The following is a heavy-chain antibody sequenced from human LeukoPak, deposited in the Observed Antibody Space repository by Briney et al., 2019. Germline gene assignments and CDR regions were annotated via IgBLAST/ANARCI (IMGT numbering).Heavy chain of an antibody. J-gene: IGHJ4*02. V-gene: IGHV4-4*07. Sequence: SETLSLTCTVSGDSISNYYWSWIRQPAGKGLEWIGRIYSSGSTNYNPSLKSRVTMSVDTFKNQFSLKLSSVTAADTAVYYCARVSLVRVAPDYYFDYWGQGTLVTVSS. CDR1: GDSISNYY. CDR3: ARVSLVRVAPDYYFDY. D-gene: IGHD3-10*01. CDR2: IYSSGST.